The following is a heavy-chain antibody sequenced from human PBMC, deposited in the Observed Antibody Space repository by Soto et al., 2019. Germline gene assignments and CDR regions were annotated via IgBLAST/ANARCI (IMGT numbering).Heavy chain of an antibody. CDR1: GYSFTTYW. V-gene: IGHV5-51*01. CDR3: ARSPLRSGHSGGFEI. CDR2: IYPGDSGT. Sequence: GESLKISRKGSGYSFTTYWIGWVRQMPGKGLEWMGIIYPGDSGTRYNPSFQGQVTISADKSISTAYMQWSSLKDSDTAMYYCARSPLRSGHSGGFEIWGQGTVVTASS. J-gene: IGHJ3*02. D-gene: IGHD3-3*01.